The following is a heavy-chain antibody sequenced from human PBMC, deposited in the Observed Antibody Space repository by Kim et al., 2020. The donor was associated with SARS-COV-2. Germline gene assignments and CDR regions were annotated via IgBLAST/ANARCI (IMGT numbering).Heavy chain of an antibody. CDR1: GFTFSSYA. V-gene: IGHV3-23*01. Sequence: GGSLRLSCAASGFTFSSYAMTWVRQAPGKGLEWVSGISASGGSAYYADSVKGRFTISRDNSENTLYLQMNTLRAEDTAVYYCAKGPSPYCTGGRCYSPGDYWGQGTLVTVSS. J-gene: IGHJ4*02. D-gene: IGHD2-15*01. CDR3: AKGPSPYCTGGRCYSPGDY. CDR2: ISASGGSA.